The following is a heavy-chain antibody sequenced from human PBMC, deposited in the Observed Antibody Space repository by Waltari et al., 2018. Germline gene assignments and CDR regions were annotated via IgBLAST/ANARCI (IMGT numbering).Heavy chain of an antibody. CDR1: GFIVSSHY. Sequence: EVQLVESGGGLIQPGGSLRLSCAASGFIVSSHYMSWVRQAPGKGLEGVSSISSTSSYIYYADSVKGRFTISRDNANNSLYLQMSSLRAEDTAIYYCARDSARNYDYISGGHAFDIWGQGTMITVSS. CDR3: ARDSARNYDYISGGHAFDI. V-gene: IGHV3-21*01. D-gene: IGHD3-16*01. J-gene: IGHJ3*02. CDR2: ISSTSSYI.